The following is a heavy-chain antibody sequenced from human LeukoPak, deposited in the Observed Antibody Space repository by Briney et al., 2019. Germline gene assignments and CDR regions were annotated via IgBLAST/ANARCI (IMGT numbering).Heavy chain of an antibody. Sequence: PGSSVKISCKASGGTFSSYAISWVRQAPGQGLEWMGRIIPIFGTANYAQKFQGRVTITTDESTSTAYMELSSLRSEDTAVYYCARDLQFGNYFDYWGQGTLVTVSS. J-gene: IGHJ4*02. CDR2: IIPIFGTA. V-gene: IGHV1-69*05. CDR3: ARDLQFGNYFDY. D-gene: IGHD3-10*01. CDR1: GGTFSSYA.